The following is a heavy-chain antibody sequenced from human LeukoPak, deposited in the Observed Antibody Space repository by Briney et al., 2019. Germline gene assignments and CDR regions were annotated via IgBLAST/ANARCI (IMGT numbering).Heavy chain of an antibody. CDR1: GHSISSGNY. CDR3: ARYYYDSRGYYSYYFDS. CDR2: FYHTGTT. D-gene: IGHD3-22*01. Sequence: SETLSLTCTVSGHSISSGNYWGWVRQPPGMGLEWLGSFYHTGTTYNNPSLKSRVTISIDTSKNVFSLKLTSVTDADTAVYYCARYYYDSRGYYSYYFDSWGPGTLVTVSS. V-gene: IGHV4-38-2*02. J-gene: IGHJ4*02.